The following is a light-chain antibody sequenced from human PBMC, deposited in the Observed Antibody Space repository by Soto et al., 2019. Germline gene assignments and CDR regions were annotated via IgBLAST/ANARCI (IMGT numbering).Light chain of an antibody. CDR2: GAS. J-gene: IGKJ1*01. CDR3: QQYTNWPWT. Sequence: IVMTQSPGTLALSPGARATLSSRASQTVRNNYLAWYQQKPGQAPRLLIYGASTRATGIPPRFSGRGSGTEFTLTISSLQSEDFAVYYCQQYTNWPWTFGRGTKVDIK. V-gene: IGKV3-15*01. CDR1: QTVRNN.